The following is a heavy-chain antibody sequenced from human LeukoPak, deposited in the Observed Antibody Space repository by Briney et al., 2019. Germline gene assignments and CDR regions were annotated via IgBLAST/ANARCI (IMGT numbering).Heavy chain of an antibody. D-gene: IGHD4-17*01. J-gene: IGHJ5*02. CDR1: GFTFSSYG. V-gene: IGHV3-30*18. Sequence: PGGSLRVSCAASGFTFSSYGMHWVRQAPGKGLEWVAVISYDGSNKYYADSVKGRFTISRDNSKNTLYLQMNSLRAEDTAVYYCAKDLATVTTAWGQGTLVTVSS. CDR2: ISYDGSNK. CDR3: AKDLATVTTA.